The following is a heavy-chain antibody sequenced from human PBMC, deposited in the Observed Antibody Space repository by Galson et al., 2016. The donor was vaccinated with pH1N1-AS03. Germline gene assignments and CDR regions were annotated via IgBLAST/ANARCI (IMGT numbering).Heavy chain of an antibody. J-gene: IGHJ5*02. CDR2: IYARDSDV. V-gene: IGHV5-51*01. Sequence: QSGAEVKKPGESLRISCRASGFTFTNYWIGWVRQLPGKGLEWMGIIYARDSDVRYNPSFQGQVTFSVDVSIDTAYLQSSRLRAADTAMYFCARHGEPSTLSAWFDPWGQGTLVTVSS. D-gene: IGHD1-14*01. CDR3: ARHGEPSTLSAWFDP. CDR1: GFTFTNYW.